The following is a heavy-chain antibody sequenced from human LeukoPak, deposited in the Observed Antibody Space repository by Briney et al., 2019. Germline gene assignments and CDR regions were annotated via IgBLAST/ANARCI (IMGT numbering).Heavy chain of an antibody. CDR1: GRTFSSYA. V-gene: IGHV1-69*05. CDR3: AARSGDTNYYFDY. CDR2: IIPIFGTA. Sequence: GSSVKVSCKASGRTFSSYAISWVRQAPGQGLEWLGRIIPIFGTANYAQKFQGRVTITTDESTSTAYMELSSLRSEDTAVYYCAARSGDTNYYFDYWGQGTLVTASS. J-gene: IGHJ4*02. D-gene: IGHD2-21*02.